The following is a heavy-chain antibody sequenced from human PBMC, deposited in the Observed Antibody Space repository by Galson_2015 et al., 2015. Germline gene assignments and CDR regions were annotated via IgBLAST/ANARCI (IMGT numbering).Heavy chain of an antibody. V-gene: IGHV3-21*01. Sequence: SLRLSCAASGFTFSSYAMHWVRQAPGKGLEWVSSISSSSSYIYYADSVKGRFTISRDNAKNSLYLQMNSLRAEDTAVYYCARDWGLAAAGPNAFDIWGQGTMVTVSS. CDR3: ARDWGLAAAGPNAFDI. CDR2: ISSSSSYI. CDR1: GFTFSSYA. J-gene: IGHJ3*02. D-gene: IGHD6-13*01.